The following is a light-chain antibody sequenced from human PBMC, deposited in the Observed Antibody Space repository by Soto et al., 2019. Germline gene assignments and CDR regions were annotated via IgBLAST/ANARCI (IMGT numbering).Light chain of an antibody. CDR3: AADHGSGSNFGPVV. CDR2: VGPGGSVG. Sequence: QSVLTQPPSASASLGASVTLTCTLSSGYSDSKVDWYQQGPGKGPRFVMRVGPGGSVGSKGDGIPDRFSVLGSGLNRYLTIKNIQEEDEGGYHGAADHGSGSNFGPVVFGGGTQLTVL. CDR1: SGYSDSK. J-gene: IGLJ2*01. V-gene: IGLV9-49*02.